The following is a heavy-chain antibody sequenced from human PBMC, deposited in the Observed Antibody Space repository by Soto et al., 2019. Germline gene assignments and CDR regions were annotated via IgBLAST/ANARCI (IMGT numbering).Heavy chain of an antibody. V-gene: IGHV3-23*01. D-gene: IGHD6-13*01. CDR1: GFTFSSYA. CDR3: AKADSSSPGYYYYGMDV. J-gene: IGHJ6*02. Sequence: TGGSLRLSCAGSGFTFSSYAMSWVRQAPGKGLEWVSAISGTGASTYSADSVKGRFTISRDTSENTLYLQMSSLKVEDTAVYYCAKADSSSPGYYYYGMDVWGQGTTVTVSS. CDR2: ISGTGAST.